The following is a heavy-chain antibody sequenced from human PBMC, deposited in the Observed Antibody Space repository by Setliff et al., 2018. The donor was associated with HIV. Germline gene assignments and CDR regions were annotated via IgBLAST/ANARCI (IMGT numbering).Heavy chain of an antibody. CDR1: GGSISSGPYY. Sequence: SETLSLTCTVSGGSISSGPYYWGWIRQPPGKGLEWIGSISYSGSTYYNSSLKSRVTISVDTSKNKFYLKLSSVTAADTAVYYCARVATGPESFDIWGQGTRVTVSS. CDR2: ISYSGST. CDR3: ARVATGPESFDI. V-gene: IGHV4-39*07. J-gene: IGHJ3*02. D-gene: IGHD3-9*01.